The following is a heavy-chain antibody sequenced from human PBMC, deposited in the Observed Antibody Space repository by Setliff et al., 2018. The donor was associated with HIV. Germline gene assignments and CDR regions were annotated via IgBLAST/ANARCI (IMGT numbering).Heavy chain of an antibody. CDR3: ARLTGYPPATY. J-gene: IGHJ4*02. CDR2: IYYSGST. D-gene: IGHD3-9*01. V-gene: IGHV4-39*01. Sequence: SETLSLTCTVSGGSISSSSYYWGWIRQPPGKGLEWIGSIYYSGSTYYNPSLKSRVTISVDTSKNQFSLKLSSVTAADTAVYYCARLTGYPPATYWGQGTLVTVSS. CDR1: GGSISSSSYY.